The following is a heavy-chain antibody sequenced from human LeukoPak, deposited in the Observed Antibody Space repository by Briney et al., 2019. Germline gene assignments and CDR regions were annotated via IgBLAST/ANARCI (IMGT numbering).Heavy chain of an antibody. V-gene: IGHV3-30*04. J-gene: IGHJ4*02. CDR3: ARLREIPVFGVVTKSTSYFDY. Sequence: GGSLRLSCAASGFTFSNYAMHWVRQAPGKGLEWVAVISYHGSNKYYADSVKGRFTISRDNSKNTLYLQMNSLRAEDTAVYYCARLREIPVFGVVTKSTSYFDYWGQGTLVTVSS. D-gene: IGHD3-3*01. CDR1: GFTFSNYA. CDR2: ISYHGSNK.